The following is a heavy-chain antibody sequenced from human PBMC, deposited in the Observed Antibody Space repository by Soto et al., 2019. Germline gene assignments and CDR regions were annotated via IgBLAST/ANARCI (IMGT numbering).Heavy chain of an antibody. V-gene: IGHV4-38-2*02. Sequence: PSETLSLTCAVSGYSISSGYYWGWIRQPPGKGLEWIGIIYHSGITYYNPSLKRRLPISVDTSKTHFPLKLSPVPAADTSVYYCGRDPNDYGDSNGSAPGGKGTLVPVSS. CDR3: GRDPNDYGDSNGSAP. CDR1: GYSISSGYY. CDR2: IYHSGIT. J-gene: IGHJ5*02. D-gene: IGHD4-17*01.